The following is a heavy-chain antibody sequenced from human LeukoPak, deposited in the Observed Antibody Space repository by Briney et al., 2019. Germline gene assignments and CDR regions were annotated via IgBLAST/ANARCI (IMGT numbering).Heavy chain of an antibody. J-gene: IGHJ5*02. CDR2: IYTSGST. Sequence: NPSQTLSLTCTVSGGSISSGSYYWSWIRQPAGKGLEWIGRIYTSGSTNYNPSLKSRVTISVDTSKNQFSLKLSSVTAADTAVYYCAREPGYCSGGSCSWFDPWGQGTLVTVSS. D-gene: IGHD2-15*01. CDR3: AREPGYCSGGSCSWFDP. CDR1: GGSISSGSYY. V-gene: IGHV4-61*02.